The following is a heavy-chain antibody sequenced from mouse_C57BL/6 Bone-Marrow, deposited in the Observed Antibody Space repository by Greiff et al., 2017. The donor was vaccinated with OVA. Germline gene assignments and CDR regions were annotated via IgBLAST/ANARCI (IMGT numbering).Heavy chain of an antibody. CDR1: GFTFSSYG. V-gene: IGHV5-6*01. Sequence: EVQLVESGGDLVKPGGSLKLSCAASGFTFSSYGMSWVRQTPDKRLEWVATISSGGSYTSYQDSVKGRVTISRYNAKNTLYLQMSSLKSEDTAMYYCARHPYGSSGAMDYWGQGTSVTVSS. CDR3: ARHPYGSSGAMDY. J-gene: IGHJ4*01. CDR2: ISSGGSYT. D-gene: IGHD1-1*01.